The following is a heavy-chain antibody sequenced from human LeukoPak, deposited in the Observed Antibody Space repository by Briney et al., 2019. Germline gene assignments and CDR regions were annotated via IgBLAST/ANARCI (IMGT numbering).Heavy chain of an antibody. CDR2: IISSSSTI. D-gene: IGHD3-22*01. V-gene: IGHV3-48*01. CDR1: GLTFSSYS. CDR3: AREGRAYYDSRGFDY. Sequence: GGCPRLSCAASGLTFSSYSKNWGRQAPGKGLEGVSYIISSSSTIYYADSVKGRFTISRDNAKNSLYLQMNSLRAEDTAVYYCAREGRAYYDSRGFDYWGQGTLVTVSS. J-gene: IGHJ4*02.